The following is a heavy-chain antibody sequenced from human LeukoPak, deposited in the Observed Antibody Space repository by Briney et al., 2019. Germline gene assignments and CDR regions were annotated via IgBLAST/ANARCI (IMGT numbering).Heavy chain of an antibody. D-gene: IGHD5-24*01. V-gene: IGHV1-18*01. CDR3: ARDLGEMATITRLPDY. CDR2: ISVYHGNT. CDR1: GYTFTSYG. Sequence: ASVKVSCKASGYTFTSYGISWVRQAPGQGLEWMGWISVYHGNTNYAQKLQGRVTMTTDTSTSTAYMELRSLRSDDTAVYYCARDLGEMATITRLPDYWGQGTLVTVSS. J-gene: IGHJ4*02.